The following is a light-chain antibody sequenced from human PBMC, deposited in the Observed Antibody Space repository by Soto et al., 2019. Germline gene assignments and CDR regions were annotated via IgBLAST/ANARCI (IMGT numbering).Light chain of an antibody. J-gene: IGKJ5*01. CDR3: QVYGPSPPIT. V-gene: IGKV3-11*01. Sequence: EIVLTQSPATLSLSPGERATLSCRASQSVSSYLAWYQHKPGQAXRLLIYDASNRATGIPARFTGSGSGTDFTLTISRLEPEDFAVFYCQVYGPSPPITFGQGTRLEIK. CDR2: DAS. CDR1: QSVSSY.